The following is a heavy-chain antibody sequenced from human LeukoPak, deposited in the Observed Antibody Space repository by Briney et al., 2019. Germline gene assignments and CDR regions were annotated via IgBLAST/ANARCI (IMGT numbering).Heavy chain of an antibody. V-gene: IGHV3-30*02. D-gene: IGHD3-22*01. Sequence: GGSLRLSCAASGFTFSSYGMHWVRQAPGKGLEWVAFIRYDGSNKYYADSVKGRFTISRGNSKNTLYLQMNSLRAEDTAVYHCAKDYYDSSGYPDYWGQGTLVTVSS. J-gene: IGHJ4*02. CDR3: AKDYYDSSGYPDY. CDR1: GFTFSSYG. CDR2: IRYDGSNK.